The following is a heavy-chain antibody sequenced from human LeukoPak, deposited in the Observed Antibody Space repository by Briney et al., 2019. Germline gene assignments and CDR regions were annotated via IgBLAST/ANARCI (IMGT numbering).Heavy chain of an antibody. CDR3: ASRVKYSSGWYIDY. J-gene: IGHJ4*02. CDR2: IYYSGST. Sequence: SETLSLTCTVSGGSINSYYWSWIRQPPGKELEWMGYIYYSGSTNYTPSLKSRVTISVDTSKNQFSLKLSSVTAADTAVYYCASRVKYSSGWYIDYWGQGTLVTVSS. D-gene: IGHD6-19*01. CDR1: GGSINSYY. V-gene: IGHV4-59*01.